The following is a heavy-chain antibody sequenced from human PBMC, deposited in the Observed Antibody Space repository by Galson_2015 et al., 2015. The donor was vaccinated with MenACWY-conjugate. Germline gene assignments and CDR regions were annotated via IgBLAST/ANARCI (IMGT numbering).Heavy chain of an antibody. J-gene: IGHJ4*02. V-gene: IGHV3-23*01. CDR1: GFTFSSHA. CDR2: ISGSGGST. Sequence: SLRLSCAASGFTFSSHAMSWVRQAPGKGLEWVSAISGSGGSTYYADSVKGRFTISRDNSKNTLYLQMNSLRAEDTAVYYCAKDRGLKWPHGDPTTHFFDYWGQGTLVTVSS. CDR3: AKDRGLKWPHGDPTTHFFDY. D-gene: IGHD4-17*01.